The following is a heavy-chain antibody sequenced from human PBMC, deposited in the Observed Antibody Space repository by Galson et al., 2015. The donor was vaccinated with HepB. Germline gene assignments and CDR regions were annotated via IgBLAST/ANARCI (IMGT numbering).Heavy chain of an antibody. V-gene: IGHV3-43D*04. CDR1: GFTFDHFA. Sequence: SLRLSCAASGFTFDHFAIHWVRQAPGKGLEWVSLINWDGSSTHYADSVKGRFTISRDNSRNSVYLQMTSLRTEDTGFYYCAKAVSGTIYSYGSIDKWGQGTLVTVSS. CDR2: INWDGSST. J-gene: IGHJ4*02. D-gene: IGHD5-18*01. CDR3: AKAVSGTIYSYGSIDK.